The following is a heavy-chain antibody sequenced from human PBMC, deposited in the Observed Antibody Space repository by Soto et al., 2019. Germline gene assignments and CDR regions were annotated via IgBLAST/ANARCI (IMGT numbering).Heavy chain of an antibody. J-gene: IGHJ3*02. Sequence: QVQLLQSGAEVKKPGSSVKVSCKDSGGTFSTYSMFWVRQAPGQGLEWMGRIIPMLGVRNFAQRFQDRVTITADKSTATVHMELSSLRSEETALDYCTIGSWSGEVFDIWGQGTMVTVSS. D-gene: IGHD2-21*01. V-gene: IGHV1-69*02. CDR2: IIPMLGVR. CDR3: TIGSWSGEVFDI. CDR1: GGTFSTYS.